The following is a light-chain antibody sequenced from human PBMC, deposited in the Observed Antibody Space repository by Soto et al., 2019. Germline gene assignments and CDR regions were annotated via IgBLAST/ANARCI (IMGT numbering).Light chain of an antibody. V-gene: IGKV3-20*01. Sequence: EIVLTQSPGTLSLSSGERATLSCKTSQSVDNSYLAWYQHKHGQPPRLLIYGASGRATGIPDRFRASGSGSDVTLTITRLEPEDFAVYYCQQYDTSPWTFGPGTKVEIK. CDR1: QSVDNSY. J-gene: IGKJ1*01. CDR2: GAS. CDR3: QQYDTSPWT.